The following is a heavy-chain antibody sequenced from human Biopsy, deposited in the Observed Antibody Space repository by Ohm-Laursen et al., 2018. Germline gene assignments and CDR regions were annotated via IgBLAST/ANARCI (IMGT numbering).Heavy chain of an antibody. CDR1: GGSISSYY. V-gene: IGHV4-59*08. D-gene: IGHD1-26*01. J-gene: IGHJ2*01. Sequence: GTLSLTCTVSGGSISSYYWSWIRQPPGKGLEWIGYIYYTGSTNYNPSHKSRFTISVDTSMNHLSLRLTSVTAADTAVYYCARHAPSYSGSYWRYFDLWGRGTLVTVSS. CDR2: IYYTGST. CDR3: ARHAPSYSGSYWRYFDL.